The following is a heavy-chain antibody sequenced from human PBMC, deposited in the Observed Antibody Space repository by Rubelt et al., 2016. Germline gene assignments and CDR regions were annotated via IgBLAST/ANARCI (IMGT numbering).Heavy chain of an antibody. Sequence: QVQLVQSGAEVKKPGASVKVSCKVSGYTLTELSMHWVRQAPGQGLEWMGIINPSGGSTSDAKKFQGRVTMTRDTSTSTVYMELRSLRSDDTAVYYCALIANDDYWGQGTLVTVPS. D-gene: IGHD2/OR15-2a*01. V-gene: IGHV1-46*01. J-gene: IGHJ4*02. CDR2: INPSGGST. CDR1: GYTLTELS. CDR3: ALIANDDY.